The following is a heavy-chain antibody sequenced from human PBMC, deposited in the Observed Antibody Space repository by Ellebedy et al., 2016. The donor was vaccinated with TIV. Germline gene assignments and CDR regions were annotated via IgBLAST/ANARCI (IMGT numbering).Heavy chain of an antibody. D-gene: IGHD1-14*01. Sequence: GESLKISCAASGFTFSSYSMNWVRQAPGKGLEWVSAISGSGGSTYYADSVKGRFTISRDNSKNTLNLQMNSLRAGDTAIYYCVRDGMRGGDFDYWGQGTLVTVSS. CDR3: VRDGMRGGDFDY. CDR1: GFTFSSYS. J-gene: IGHJ4*02. V-gene: IGHV3-23*01. CDR2: ISGSGGST.